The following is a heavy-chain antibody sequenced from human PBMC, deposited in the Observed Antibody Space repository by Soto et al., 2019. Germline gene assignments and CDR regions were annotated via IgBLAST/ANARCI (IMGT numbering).Heavy chain of an antibody. CDR1: GYSFTNYW. CDR3: ARGNLWFGELLRNFDY. CDR2: IYPGDSDT. D-gene: IGHD3-10*01. J-gene: IGHJ4*02. V-gene: IGHV5-51*01. Sequence: GESLKISCKGSGYSFTNYWIGWVRQMPGKGLEWMGIIYPGDSDTRYGPSFQGQVTISAAKSISTAYVQWSSLKASDTAMYYCARGNLWFGELLRNFDYWGQGTLVTVSS.